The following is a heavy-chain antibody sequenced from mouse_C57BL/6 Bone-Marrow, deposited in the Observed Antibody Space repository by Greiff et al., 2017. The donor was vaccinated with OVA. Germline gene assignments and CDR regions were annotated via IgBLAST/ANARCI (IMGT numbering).Heavy chain of an antibody. CDR1: GYTFTSYW. J-gene: IGHJ2*01. D-gene: IGHD1-1*01. Sequence: VQLQQPGAELVKPGASVKLSCKASGYTFTSYWMHWVKQRPGRGLEWIGRIDPNSGGTKYNEKFKSKATLTVDKPSSTAYMQLSSLTSEDSAVYYCAKREVVASYYFDYWGQGTTLTVSS. CDR3: AKREVVASYYFDY. CDR2: IDPNSGGT. V-gene: IGHV1-72*01.